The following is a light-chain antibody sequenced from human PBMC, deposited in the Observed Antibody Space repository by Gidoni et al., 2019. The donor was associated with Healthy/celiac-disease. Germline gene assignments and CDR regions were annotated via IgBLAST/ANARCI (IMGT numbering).Light chain of an antibody. CDR2: KAS. V-gene: IGKV1-5*03. CDR1: QSISSW. Sequence: DIQLTKSPSTLSASVGDRVTITCRACQSISSWLAWYQQKPGKAPKLLIYKASSLESGVPSRFSGSGSGTEFTLTISSLQPDDFATYYCQQYNSYSWTFGQGTKVEIK. J-gene: IGKJ1*01. CDR3: QQYNSYSWT.